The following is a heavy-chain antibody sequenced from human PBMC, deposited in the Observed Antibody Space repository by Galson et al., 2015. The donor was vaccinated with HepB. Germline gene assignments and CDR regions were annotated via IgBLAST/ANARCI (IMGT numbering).Heavy chain of an antibody. CDR3: NTVTGYCSNTSCYMDDF. CDR2: IKSKTNGGTT. Sequence: SLRLSCAASGFTFNSAWMNWVRQAPGKGLEWVGRIKSKTNGGTTDYAAPVKGRFTISRDDSKNTPYLQMNSLKTEDTAVYYCNTVTGYCSNTSCYMDDFWGQGTLVTVSS. V-gene: IGHV3-15*07. CDR1: GFTFNSAW. J-gene: IGHJ4*02. D-gene: IGHD2-2*02.